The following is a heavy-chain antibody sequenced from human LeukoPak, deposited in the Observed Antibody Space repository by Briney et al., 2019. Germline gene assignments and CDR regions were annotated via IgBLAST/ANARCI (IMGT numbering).Heavy chain of an antibody. CDR2: INAGNGNT. D-gene: IGHD3-10*01. CDR3: ARGGSGSAYYFDY. J-gene: IGHJ4*02. V-gene: IGHV1-3*01. Sequence: ASVKVSCKASGYTFTSYAMHWGRQAPGQRLEWMGWINAGNGNTKYSQKFQGRVTITRDTSASTAYMELSSLRSEDTAVYYCARGGSGSAYYFDYWGQGTLVTVSS. CDR1: GYTFTSYA.